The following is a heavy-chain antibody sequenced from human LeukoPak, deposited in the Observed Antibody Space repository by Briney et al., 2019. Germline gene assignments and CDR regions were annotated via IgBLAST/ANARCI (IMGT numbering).Heavy chain of an antibody. CDR3: ARGVKSGYSAYYYYYMDV. J-gene: IGHJ6*03. CDR1: GFTFSSYW. CDR2: INSDGSST. D-gene: IGHD3-3*01. Sequence: GGSLRLSCAASGFTFSSYWMHWIRQAPGKGLVWVSRINSDGSSTSYADSVKGRFTISRDNAKNTLYLQMNSLRAEDTAVYYCARGVKSGYSAYYYYYMDVWGKGTTVTVSS. V-gene: IGHV3-74*01.